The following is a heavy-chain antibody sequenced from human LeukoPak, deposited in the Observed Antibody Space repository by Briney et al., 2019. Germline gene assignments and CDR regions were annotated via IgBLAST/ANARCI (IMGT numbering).Heavy chain of an antibody. J-gene: IGHJ4*02. CDR2: IIPILGIA. Sequence: VASVKVSCKASGGTFSSYTISWVRQAPGQGLEWMGRIIPILGIANYAQKFQGRVTITADKSTSTAYMELSSLRSEDTAVYYCAREVRDGYNYYFDYWGQGTLVIVSS. D-gene: IGHD5-24*01. V-gene: IGHV1-69*04. CDR1: GGTFSSYT. CDR3: AREVRDGYNYYFDY.